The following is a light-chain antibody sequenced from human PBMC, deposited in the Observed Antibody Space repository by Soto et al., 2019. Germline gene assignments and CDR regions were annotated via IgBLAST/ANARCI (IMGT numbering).Light chain of an antibody. CDR1: QSVGSA. CDR3: QQYNNWPPYT. Sequence: EIVLTQSPGTLSLSPGERATLSCRASQSVGSALSWYQQKPGQAPRLLIYGASTRATGIPARFSGSGSGTEFTLTISSLQSEDYAVYYCQQYNNWPPYTFGQGTKVDIK. J-gene: IGKJ2*01. CDR2: GAS. V-gene: IGKV3-15*01.